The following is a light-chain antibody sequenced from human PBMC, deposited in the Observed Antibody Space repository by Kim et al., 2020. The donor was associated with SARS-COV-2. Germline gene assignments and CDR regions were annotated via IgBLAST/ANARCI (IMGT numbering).Light chain of an antibody. J-gene: IGKJ5*01. Sequence: LSPGERASLSCWASQSVGRFLAWYQQTPGLPPRLLIYGASNRATGIPARFSGRGSGTDFTLTISGLEPEDSAVYYGQQRTDWPITFGQGTRLEIK. CDR1: QSVGRF. CDR3: QQRTDWPIT. V-gene: IGKV3-11*01. CDR2: GAS.